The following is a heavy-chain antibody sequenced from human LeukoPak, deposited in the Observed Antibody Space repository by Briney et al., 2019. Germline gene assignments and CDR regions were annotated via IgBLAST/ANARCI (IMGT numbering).Heavy chain of an antibody. V-gene: IGHV3-23*01. CDR2: ISGSGGST. Sequence: PGGSLRLSCAASGFTFSNYAMSWFRQAPGEGLEWVSSISGSGGSTFYADSVKGRCTISRDKSKNTLYLQMNSLRAEDTAVYYCAKGAYGDYYYYYAMDVWGQGTTVTVSS. D-gene: IGHD4/OR15-4a*01. J-gene: IGHJ6*02. CDR1: GFTFSNYA. CDR3: AKGAYGDYYYYYAMDV.